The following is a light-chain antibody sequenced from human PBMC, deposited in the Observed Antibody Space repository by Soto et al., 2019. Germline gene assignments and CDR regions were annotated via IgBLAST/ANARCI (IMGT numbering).Light chain of an antibody. V-gene: IGKV1-39*01. CDR2: AAS. J-gene: IGKJ4*01. CDR3: QQSYSTPPA. Sequence: IQMTQSPSSLSASVGDRVTITCRASQSISSYLNWYQQKRGKAPRVLIYAASSVQSGVQSRFSSCGSGTDFTLTISSLPPEVFATYYCQQSYSTPPAFGGGTKVEIK. CDR1: QSISSY.